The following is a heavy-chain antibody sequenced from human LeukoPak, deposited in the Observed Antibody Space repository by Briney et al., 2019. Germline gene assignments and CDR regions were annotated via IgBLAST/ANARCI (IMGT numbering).Heavy chain of an antibody. Sequence: PGGSLRLSCVGSGFTFSSYGLTWVRQAPGKGLEWVSAFSGSGGSTYYADSVKGRFTISRDNSKNTLFLQMNSLRAEDTAVYYCAKTGSSRFDYWGQGTLVTVSS. CDR2: FSGSGGST. J-gene: IGHJ4*02. CDR3: AKTGSSRFDY. D-gene: IGHD1-26*01. CDR1: GFTFSSYG. V-gene: IGHV3-23*01.